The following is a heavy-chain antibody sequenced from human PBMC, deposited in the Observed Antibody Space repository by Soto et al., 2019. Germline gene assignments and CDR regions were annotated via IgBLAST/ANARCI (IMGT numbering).Heavy chain of an antibody. CDR1: GYTFTNFY. D-gene: IGHD6-19*01. CDR2: INPNGGST. CDR3: ARGLAAGDY. Sequence: QVQLVQSGAEVVKPGASVRLSCKASGYTFTNFYIHWVRQAPGQGLEWMAIINPNGGSTNYAQKFQGRVTTTRDTSATTVYMGLSSLRSEDTAVYYCARGLAAGDYWGQGALVTVSS. J-gene: IGHJ4*02. V-gene: IGHV1-46*03.